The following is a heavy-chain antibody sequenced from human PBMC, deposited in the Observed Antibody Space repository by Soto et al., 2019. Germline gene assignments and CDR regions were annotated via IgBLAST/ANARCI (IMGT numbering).Heavy chain of an antibody. CDR1: ADSFSKYY. Sequence: PSETLSLTCSVSADSFSKYYWTWIRQPPGEGLEWIGYIYFNGNTNYNPSPKGRVTISIDTSKKQFSLNLSSVTAADTAVYYCASVTFGGVVLAHWGQGTLVTVSS. CDR3: ASVTFGGVVLAH. D-gene: IGHD3-16*01. J-gene: IGHJ4*02. CDR2: IYFNGNT. V-gene: IGHV4-59*01.